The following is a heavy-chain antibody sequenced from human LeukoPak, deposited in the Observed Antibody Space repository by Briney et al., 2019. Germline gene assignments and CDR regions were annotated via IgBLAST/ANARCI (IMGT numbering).Heavy chain of an antibody. CDR3: ARSRILSSIAVAGASWFDP. D-gene: IGHD6-19*01. J-gene: IGHJ5*02. V-gene: IGHV1-8*01. Sequence: ASVKVSCKVSGYTFTSYDINWVRQATGQGLEWMGWMNPNNGNTGYAQKFQGRVTMTRNTSISTAYMELSSLRSEDTAVYYCARSRILSSIAVAGASWFDPWGQGTLVTVSS. CDR1: GYTFTSYD. CDR2: MNPNNGNT.